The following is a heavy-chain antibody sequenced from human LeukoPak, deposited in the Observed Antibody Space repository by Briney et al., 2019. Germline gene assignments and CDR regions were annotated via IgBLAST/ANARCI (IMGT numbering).Heavy chain of an antibody. CDR2: IYWNDDK. D-gene: IGHD3-22*01. Sequence: SGPTLVNPTQTLTLTFTFSGFSLSTSGVGVGWIRQPPGKALEWLALIYWNDDKRYSPSLKSRLTITKDTSKNQVVLTMTNMDPVDTATYYCAHRQALYYYDSSGEFDPWGQGTLVTVSS. CDR1: GFSLSTSGVG. V-gene: IGHV2-5*01. J-gene: IGHJ5*02. CDR3: AHRQALYYYDSSGEFDP.